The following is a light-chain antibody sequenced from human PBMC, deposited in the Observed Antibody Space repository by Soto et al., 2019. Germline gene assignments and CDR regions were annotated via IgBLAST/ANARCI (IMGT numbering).Light chain of an antibody. CDR2: EGG. CDR3: GSSAPSRTFV. V-gene: IGLV2-23*01. Sequence: QSVLTQPASVSGSPGQSITISCTGSSSAVGSYRFVSWYQHHPGKVPKLIIYEGGKRPSGVSNRFSGSEPGNTASLTISGLQAEDEADYYCGSSAPSRTFVLGTGTKLTVL. J-gene: IGLJ1*01. CDR1: SSAVGSYRF.